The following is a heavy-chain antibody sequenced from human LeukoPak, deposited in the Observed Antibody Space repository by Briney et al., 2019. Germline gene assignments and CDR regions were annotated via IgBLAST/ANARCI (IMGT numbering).Heavy chain of an antibody. CDR3: ARAPIWGGLVTYYYMDV. CDR1: GYTFTSYY. J-gene: IGHJ6*03. Sequence: ASVKVSCKASGYTFTSYYIHWVRQAPGQGLEWMGIINPSGGSTSYAQKFQGRVTMTRDTSTSTVYMELSSLRSEDTAVYYCARAPIWGGLVTYYYMDVWGKGTTVTVSS. CDR2: INPSGGST. D-gene: IGHD3-16*01. V-gene: IGHV1-46*01.